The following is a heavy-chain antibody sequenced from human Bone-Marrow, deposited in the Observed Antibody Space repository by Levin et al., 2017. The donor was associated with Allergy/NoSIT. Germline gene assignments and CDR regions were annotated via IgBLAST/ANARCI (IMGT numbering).Heavy chain of an antibody. Sequence: ASVKVSCKASGYTFSGYYMHWVRQAPGQGLEWMGWINPNSGGTKYAQKFQGRVTMTRDTSISTAHMELSRLRSDDTAVYYCARVGAYSSTFDMWGQGTMVTVSS. CDR2: INPNSGGT. J-gene: IGHJ3*02. CDR3: ARVGAYSSTFDM. V-gene: IGHV1-2*02. CDR1: GYTFSGYY. D-gene: IGHD6-19*01.